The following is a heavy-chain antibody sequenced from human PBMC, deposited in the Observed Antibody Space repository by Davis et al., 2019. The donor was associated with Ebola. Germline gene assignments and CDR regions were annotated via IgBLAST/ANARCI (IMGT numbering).Heavy chain of an antibody. CDR1: GGSISIYY. V-gene: IGHV4-4*07. CDR2: TYISGST. CDR3: ARDRRDSSGWFLGATFDI. D-gene: IGHD6-19*01. Sequence: MPSETLSLTCTVPGGSISIYYWTWIRQPAGKGLEWIGRTYISGSTNYNPSLKTRVTMSVDTSKNQFSLKLSSVTAADTAVYYCARDRRDSSGWFLGATFDIWGQGTMVTVSS. J-gene: IGHJ3*02.